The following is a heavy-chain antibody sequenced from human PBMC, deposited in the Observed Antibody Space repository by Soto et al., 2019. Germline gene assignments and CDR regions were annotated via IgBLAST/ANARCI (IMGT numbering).Heavy chain of an antibody. Sequence: PGGSLRLSCAASGFTFSSYWMHWVRQAPGKGLVWVSRINSDGSSTSYADSVKGRFTISRHNAKNTLYLQMNSLRAEDTAVYYCARDWDAYCGGDCYLNWFDPWGQGTLVTVSS. CDR1: GFTFSSYW. V-gene: IGHV3-74*01. D-gene: IGHD2-21*02. J-gene: IGHJ5*02. CDR3: ARDWDAYCGGDCYLNWFDP. CDR2: INSDGSST.